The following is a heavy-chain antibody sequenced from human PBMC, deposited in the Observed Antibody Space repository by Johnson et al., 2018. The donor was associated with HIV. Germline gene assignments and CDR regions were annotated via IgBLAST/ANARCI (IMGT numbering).Heavy chain of an antibody. V-gene: IGHV3-11*04. J-gene: IGHJ3*02. CDR2: ISSGGSSI. Sequence: ASGFTFSDYSMSWIRQAPGKGLEWVSYISSGGSSIYYADSVKGRFIISRDNSKNTLYLQVNSLRTEDTALYYCAKEVATRGIVGARGAFDIWGQGTMVTVSS. CDR1: GFTFSDYS. CDR3: AKEVATRGIVGARGAFDI. D-gene: IGHD1-26*01.